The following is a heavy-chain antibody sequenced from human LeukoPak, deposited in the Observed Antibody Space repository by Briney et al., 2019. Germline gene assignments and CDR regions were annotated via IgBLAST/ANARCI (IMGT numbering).Heavy chain of an antibody. V-gene: IGHV3-69-1*01. Sequence: GGSLRLSCVASGFTFTDHPMNWVRQAPGKGLEWISYIGGDGIAFYADSVKGRFTASKDDARKSMYLQMKSLRVEDTAVYYCAKTSLGWLDPWGQGALVTVSS. CDR2: IGGDGIA. J-gene: IGHJ5*02. CDR3: AKTSLGWLDP. CDR1: GFTFTDHP. D-gene: IGHD7-27*01.